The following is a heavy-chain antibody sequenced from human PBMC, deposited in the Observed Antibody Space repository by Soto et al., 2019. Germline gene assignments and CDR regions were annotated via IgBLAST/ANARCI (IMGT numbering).Heavy chain of an antibody. J-gene: IGHJ6*02. CDR2: INHSGFT. Sequence: QVQLQQWGAGLLKPSETLSLTCVVYGGSFSGSYWSWIRQPPGKGLEWIGEINHSGFTNYNPSLKSRVTISVDKSQNQFSLNLSSVTAADPAVDYWARGDMGYHYYYGMDVWGQGTTVTVSS. CDR1: GGSFSGSY. V-gene: IGHV4-34*01. CDR3: ARGDMGYHYYYGMDV.